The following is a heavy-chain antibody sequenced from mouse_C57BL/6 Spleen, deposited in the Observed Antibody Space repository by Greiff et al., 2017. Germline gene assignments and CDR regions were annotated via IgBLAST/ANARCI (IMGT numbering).Heavy chain of an antibody. CDR1: GYTFTSYW. CDR2: IYSSDSET. CDR3: AREGNFPLDC. Sequence: VQLQQPGAELVRPGSSVKLSCKASGYTFTSYWMDWVKQRPGPGLEWIGNIYSSDSETHYNHKFKDKATLTVDNSSSTAYMQLSSLTSEDSAVYYCAREGNFPLDCWGQGASVTVSS. V-gene: IGHV1-61*01. J-gene: IGHJ4*01.